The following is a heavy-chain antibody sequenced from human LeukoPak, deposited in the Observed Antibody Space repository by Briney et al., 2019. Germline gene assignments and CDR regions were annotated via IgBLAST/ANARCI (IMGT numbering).Heavy chain of an antibody. J-gene: IGHJ4*02. CDR1: GGSFSGYY. CDR3: ARQQDILTGYYPVYFDY. Sequence: PSETLSLTCAVYGGSFSGYYWSWIRQPPGKGLEWIGSIYYSGSTYYNPSLKSRVTISVDTSKNQFSLKLSSVTAADTAVYYCARQQDILTGYYPVYFDYWGQGTLVTVSS. V-gene: IGHV4-34*01. CDR2: IYYSGST. D-gene: IGHD3-9*01.